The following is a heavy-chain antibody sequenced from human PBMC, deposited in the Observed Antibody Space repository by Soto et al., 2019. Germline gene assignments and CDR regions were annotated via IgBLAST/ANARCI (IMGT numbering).Heavy chain of an antibody. D-gene: IGHD3-22*01. V-gene: IGHV1-2*04. Sequence: ASVKVSCKASGYTFTSYGISWVRQAPGQGLEWMGWINPNSGNTNYAQKFQGWVTMTRDTSISTAYMEVSRLKSDDTAVYYCARDPSPYDSSGYYDYWGQGTLVTVSS. CDR2: INPNSGNT. CDR1: GYTFTSYG. J-gene: IGHJ4*02. CDR3: ARDPSPYDSSGYYDY.